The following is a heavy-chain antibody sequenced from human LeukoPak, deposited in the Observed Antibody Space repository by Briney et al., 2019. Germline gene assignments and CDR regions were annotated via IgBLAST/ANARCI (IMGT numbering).Heavy chain of an antibody. CDR2: ITGTSGRT. Sequence: GGSLRLSCEVSGLIFSNFAMAWVRQAPGKGLEWVSLITGTSGRTYYAASVKGRFTISRDNAKNSLYLQMNSLRVEDTAVYYCARGGAARPDFWGQGTLVTVSS. CDR1: GLIFSNFA. J-gene: IGHJ4*02. V-gene: IGHV3-23*01. CDR3: ARGGAARPDF. D-gene: IGHD6-6*01.